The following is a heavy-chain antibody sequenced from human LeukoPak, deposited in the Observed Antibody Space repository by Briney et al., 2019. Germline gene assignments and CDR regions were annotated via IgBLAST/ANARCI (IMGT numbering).Heavy chain of an antibody. D-gene: IGHD6-6*01. CDR3: ARDGAARLGDYYYYYYMDV. V-gene: IGHV1-69*05. CDR2: IIPIFGTA. CDR1: GGTFSSYA. Sequence: SVKVSCKASGGTFSSYAISWVRQAPGQGLEWMGGIIPIFGTANYAQKFQGRVTITTDESTSTAYMELGSLRSEDTAVYYCARDGAARLGDYYYYYYMDVWGKGTTVTASS. J-gene: IGHJ6*03.